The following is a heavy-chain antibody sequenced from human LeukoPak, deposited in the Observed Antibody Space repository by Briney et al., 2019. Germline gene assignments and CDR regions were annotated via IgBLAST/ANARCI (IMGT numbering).Heavy chain of an antibody. V-gene: IGHV5-51*01. CDR1: EDTFTNHW. CDR3: AGSGYYYDSSGYYPD. CDR2: IYPGDSDT. Sequence: GESLKISCKGSEDTFTNHWIGWVRQMPGKGLEWMGIIYPGDSDTRYSPSFQGQVTISADRSISTAFLQWSSLKASDTAMYYCAGSGYYYDSSGYYPDWGQGTLVTVSS. J-gene: IGHJ4*02. D-gene: IGHD3-22*01.